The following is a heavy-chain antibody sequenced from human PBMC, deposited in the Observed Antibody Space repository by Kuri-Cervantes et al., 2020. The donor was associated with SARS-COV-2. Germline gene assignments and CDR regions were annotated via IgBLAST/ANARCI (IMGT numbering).Heavy chain of an antibody. Sequence: GSLRLSCAASGFTFSDYYMSWIRQPPGKGLEWIGEINHSGSTNYNPSLKSRVTISVDTSKNQFSLKLSSVTAADTAVYYCARRSSSFTPDYWGQGTLVTVSS. CDR2: INHSGST. CDR3: ARRSSSFTPDY. D-gene: IGHD6-6*01. J-gene: IGHJ4*02. CDR1: GFTFSDYY. V-gene: IGHV4-34*01.